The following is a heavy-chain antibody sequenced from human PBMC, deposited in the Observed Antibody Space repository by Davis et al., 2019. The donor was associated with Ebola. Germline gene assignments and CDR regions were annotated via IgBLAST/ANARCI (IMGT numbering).Heavy chain of an antibody. Sequence: GALRLSCAASGFTFSSYWMHWVRQAPGKGLVWVSRINSDGSSTSYADSVKGRFTISRDNAKNTLYLQMNSLRAEHTAVYYCARDLDDGDEIVYYYGMDVWGQGTTVTVSS. D-gene: IGHD4-17*01. CDR1: GFTFSSYW. J-gene: IGHJ6*02. CDR2: INSDGSST. V-gene: IGHV3-74*01. CDR3: ARDLDDGDEIVYYYGMDV.